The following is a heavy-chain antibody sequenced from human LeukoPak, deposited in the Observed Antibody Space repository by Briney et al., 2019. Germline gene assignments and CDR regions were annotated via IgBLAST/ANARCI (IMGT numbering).Heavy chain of an antibody. CDR3: AKEQAAAQFSMKKHYFDY. CDR2: ISYDGSNK. V-gene: IGHV3-30*18. J-gene: IGHJ4*02. Sequence: GGSLRLSCAASGFTFSSYGMHWVRQAPGKGLEWVAVISYDGSNKYYADSVKGRFTISRDNSKNTLYLQMNSLRAEDTAVYYCAKEQAAAQFSMKKHYFDYWGQGTLVTVSS. CDR1: GFTFSSYG. D-gene: IGHD6-13*01.